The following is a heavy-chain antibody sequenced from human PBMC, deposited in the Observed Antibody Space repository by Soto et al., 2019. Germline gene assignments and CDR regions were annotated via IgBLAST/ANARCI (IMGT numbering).Heavy chain of an antibody. Sequence: GESLKISCKGSGYNFINHWIAWVRQMPGTGLECMGIVYPDDSDTRYSPSFQGQVTISADKSISTAYLQWSSLEASDTAMYYCARPTYCSSTHCSPFDYGGQGTLVTVSS. V-gene: IGHV5-51*01. CDR3: ARPTYCSSTHCSPFDY. CDR2: VYPDDSDT. CDR1: GYNFINHW. D-gene: IGHD2-2*01. J-gene: IGHJ4*02.